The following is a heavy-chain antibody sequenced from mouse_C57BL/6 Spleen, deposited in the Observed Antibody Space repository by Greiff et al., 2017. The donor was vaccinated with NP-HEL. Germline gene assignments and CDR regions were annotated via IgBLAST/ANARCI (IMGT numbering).Heavy chain of an antibody. CDR2: IDPSDSYT. CDR3: ARGDGYYPDY. J-gene: IGHJ2*01. D-gene: IGHD2-3*01. CDR1: GYTFTSYW. V-gene: IGHV1-59*01. Sequence: VKLQQPGAELVRPGTSVKLSCKASGYTFTSYWMHWVKQRPGQGLEWIGVIDPSDSYTNYNQKFKGKATLTVDTSSSTAYMQLSSLTSEDSAVYYCARGDGYYPDYWGQGTTLTVSS.